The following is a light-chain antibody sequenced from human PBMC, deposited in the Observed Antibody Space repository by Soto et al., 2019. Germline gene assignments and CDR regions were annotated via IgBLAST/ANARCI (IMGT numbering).Light chain of an antibody. V-gene: IGKV3-11*01. CDR1: QSVSSY. J-gene: IGKJ5*01. Sequence: ILVTLSRATLAFSKWETAGLSRRASQSVSSYLAWYQQKPGQAPRLLIYDASNRATGIPARFSGSGSGTDFTLTISSLEPEDFAVYYCQQRSNWPPITFGQGTRLEIK. CDR3: QQRSNWPPIT. CDR2: DAS.